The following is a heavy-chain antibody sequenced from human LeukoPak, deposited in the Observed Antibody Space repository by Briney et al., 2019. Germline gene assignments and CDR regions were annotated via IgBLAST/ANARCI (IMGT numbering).Heavy chain of an antibody. Sequence: SETLSLTCTVSGYSISNGYYWGWIRQPPGTGLEWIGSIYPGGSTFYNPSLKSRVTISVDTSKNQFSLNLNSVTAADTAVYYCAREVYSGYDFPQPIDYWGQGTLVTVAS. J-gene: IGHJ4*02. CDR2: IYPGGST. CDR3: AREVYSGYDFPQPIDY. CDR1: GYSISNGYY. D-gene: IGHD5-12*01. V-gene: IGHV4-38-2*02.